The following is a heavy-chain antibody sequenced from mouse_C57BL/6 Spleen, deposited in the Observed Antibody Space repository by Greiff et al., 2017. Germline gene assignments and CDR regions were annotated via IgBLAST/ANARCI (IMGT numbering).Heavy chain of an antibody. V-gene: IGHV1-81*01. Sequence: VQLKESGAELARPGASVKLSCKASGYTFTSYGISWVKQRTGQGLEWIGEIYPRSGNTYYNEKFKGKATLTADKSSSTAYMELRSLTSEDSAVYFCARDRDSSGSDYWGQGTTLTVSS. J-gene: IGHJ2*01. CDR1: GYTFTSYG. D-gene: IGHD3-2*02. CDR3: ARDRDSSGSDY. CDR2: IYPRSGNT.